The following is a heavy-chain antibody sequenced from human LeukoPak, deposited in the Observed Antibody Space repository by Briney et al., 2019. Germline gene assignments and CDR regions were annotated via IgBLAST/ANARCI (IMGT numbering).Heavy chain of an antibody. J-gene: IGHJ4*02. V-gene: IGHV1-2*02. D-gene: IGHD4-11*01. CDR2: INPNSGGT. Sequence: GASVKVSCKASGYTFTGYYMHWVRQAPGQGLEWMGWINPNSGGTNYAQKFQGRVTMTRDASISTAYMELSRLRSGDTAVYYCARDLDYSNPLRYFDYWGQGTLVTVSS. CDR3: ARDLDYSNPLRYFDY. CDR1: GYTFTGYY.